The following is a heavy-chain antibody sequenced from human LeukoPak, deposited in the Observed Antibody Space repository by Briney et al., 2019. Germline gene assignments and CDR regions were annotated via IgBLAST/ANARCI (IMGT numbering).Heavy chain of an antibody. D-gene: IGHD3-22*01. Sequence: SETLSLTCSVSGGSIRSTTYYCGWIRQPPGKGLEWIGSIYYSGNTYYRPSLMSRVTISVDTSKNQFSLNLSSVTAADTAVYFCARAPHFFDTSGSRYYFDYWGQGALVTVSS. J-gene: IGHJ4*02. CDR2: IYYSGNT. CDR1: GGSIRSTTYY. V-gene: IGHV4-39*07. CDR3: ARAPHFFDTSGSRYYFDY.